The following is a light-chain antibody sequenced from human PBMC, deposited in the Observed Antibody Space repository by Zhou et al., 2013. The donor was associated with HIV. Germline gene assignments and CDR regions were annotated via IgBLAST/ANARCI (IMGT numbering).Light chain of an antibody. CDR2: DAS. Sequence: AIQLTQSPSSLSASVGDRVTITCRASQGISSALAWYQQKPGKPPKLLIYDASSLESGVPSRFSGSGSGTDFTLTISSLQPDDFATYYCQQYNSYPVTFGQGTKVEIK. J-gene: IGKJ1*01. CDR1: QGISSA. V-gene: IGKV1-13*02. CDR3: QQYNSYPVT.